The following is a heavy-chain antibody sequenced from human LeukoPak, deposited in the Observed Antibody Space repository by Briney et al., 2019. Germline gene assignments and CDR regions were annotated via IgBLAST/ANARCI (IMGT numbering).Heavy chain of an antibody. CDR3: ARGSSYGYSSFDY. J-gene: IGHJ4*02. D-gene: IGHD5-18*01. Sequence: GESLKISCKASGYSFTNHWIAWVRQMPGKGLEWMGIIYPGDSDTRYGPSFQGQVTISADKSISAAYLQWSSLKASDTAMYYCARGSSYGYSSFDYWGQGTMVTVSS. V-gene: IGHV5-51*01. CDR1: GYSFTNHW. CDR2: IYPGDSDT.